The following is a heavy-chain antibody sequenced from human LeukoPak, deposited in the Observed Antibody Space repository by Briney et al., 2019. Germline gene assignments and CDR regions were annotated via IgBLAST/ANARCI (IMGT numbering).Heavy chain of an antibody. CDR3: ARFGTDALDI. CDR1: GYTLSELS. CDR2: FDPEDGET. D-gene: IGHD1-14*01. J-gene: IGHJ3*02. Sequence: ASVKVSCKVSGYTLSELSMHWVRQAPGKGLEWMGGFDPEDGETIYAQKFQGRVTMTRDTSISTAYMELSRLRSDDTAVYYCARFGTDALDIWGQGTMVTVSS. V-gene: IGHV1-24*01.